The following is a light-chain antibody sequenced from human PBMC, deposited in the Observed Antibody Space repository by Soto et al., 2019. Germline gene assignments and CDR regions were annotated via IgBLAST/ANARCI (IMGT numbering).Light chain of an antibody. CDR3: QQYAYWWA. V-gene: IGKV3-15*01. CDR2: GAS. Sequence: EIVMTQSPATLSVSPGESATLSCRASQSISSHLAWYQQKPGQAPRLLIYGASTRATGVPARFSGSGSGTEFTLAISSLKSEDFAVYYCQQYAYWWAFGQGTKVDIK. J-gene: IGKJ1*01. CDR1: QSISSH.